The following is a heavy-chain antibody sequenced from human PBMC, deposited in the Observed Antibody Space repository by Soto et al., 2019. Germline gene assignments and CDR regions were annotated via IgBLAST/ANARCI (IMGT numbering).Heavy chain of an antibody. D-gene: IGHD6-19*01. J-gene: IGHJ4*02. V-gene: IGHV2-5*02. CDR2: IYWDDDN. CDR1: GFSLSSAAVG. CDR3: AHGRGWLSDY. Sequence: QITLRESGPTLVKPTQTLTLTCSFSGFSLSSAAVGVNWIRQPPGKAPEWLALIYWDDDNNYSPSLKSRLTVTKDTSKNQVVLTMTNMDPVDTATYYCAHGRGWLSDYWGQGTLVTVSS.